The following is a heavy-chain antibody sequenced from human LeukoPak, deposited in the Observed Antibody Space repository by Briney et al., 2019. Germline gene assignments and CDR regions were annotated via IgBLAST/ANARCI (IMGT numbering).Heavy chain of an antibody. Sequence: PGRSLRLSCAASGFTFDDYAMHWVRQAPGKGLEWVSGISWNSGSIGYADSVKGRFTISRDNAKNSLYLQMNSLRAEDTALYYCAKGYYGSGSYFDYWGQGTLVTVSS. V-gene: IGHV3-9*01. CDR3: AKGYYGSGSYFDY. CDR2: ISWNSGSI. CDR1: GFTFDDYA. D-gene: IGHD3-10*01. J-gene: IGHJ4*02.